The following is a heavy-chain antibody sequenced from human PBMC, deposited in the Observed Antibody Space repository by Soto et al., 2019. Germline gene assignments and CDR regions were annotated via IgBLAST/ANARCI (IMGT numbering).Heavy chain of an antibody. CDR3: AGGSSLCWECFHH. D-gene: IGHD2-2*01. J-gene: IGHJ1*01. V-gene: IGHV4-59*12. CDR1: GGSISSYY. Sequence: VQLQESGPGLVKPSETLSLTCNVSGGSISSYYWSWIRQPPGKGLEYIGHVYNSGSTIHSPSLKSRATISVDTSKNQFALKLTAVTAADTAVYYCAGGSSLCWECFHHWGQGILITGSS. CDR2: VYNSGST.